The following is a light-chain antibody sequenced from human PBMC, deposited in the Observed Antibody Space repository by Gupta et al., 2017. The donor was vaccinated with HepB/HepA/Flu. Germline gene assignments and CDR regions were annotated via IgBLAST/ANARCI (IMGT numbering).Light chain of an antibody. CDR1: QSIISY. Sequence: IVLTQSPDTLSLSPGERATSSCRASQSIISYLACYQQKPGQAPRLLIYDASNRDTGIPARFSGSRARTDCTLTISSLEPEDFAVYYCQQRSNGHTALTFGGGTKVEIK. CDR2: DAS. J-gene: IGKJ4*01. V-gene: IGKV3D-11*02. CDR3: QQRSNGHTALT.